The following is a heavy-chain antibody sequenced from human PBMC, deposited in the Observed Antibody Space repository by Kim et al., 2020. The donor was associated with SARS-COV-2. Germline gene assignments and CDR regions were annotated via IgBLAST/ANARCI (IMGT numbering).Heavy chain of an antibody. CDR2: IYFSGST. D-gene: IGHD2-2*02. CDR1: SGSISSGDYY. Sequence: SETLSLTCTVSSGSISSGDYYWSWIRQPPGKGLEWIGYIYFSGSTYYSPSLRSRITISVDTSKNQFSLKLSSVTAADTAVYYCARFSRYCGNASCYNFDSWGQGTLVTVSS. V-gene: IGHV4-30-4*01. CDR3: ARFSRYCGNASCYNFDS. J-gene: IGHJ4*02.